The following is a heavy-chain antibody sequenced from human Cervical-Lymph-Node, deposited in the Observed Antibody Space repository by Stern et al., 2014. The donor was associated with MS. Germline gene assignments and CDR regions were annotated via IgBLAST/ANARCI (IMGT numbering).Heavy chain of an antibody. CDR1: GGSISSGGYY. J-gene: IGHJ5*02. D-gene: IGHD6-13*01. V-gene: IGHV4-31*03. CDR2: IYYSGST. CDR3: ARASEKTGIAAAGANNWFDP. Sequence: QVQLQESGPGLVKPSQTLSLTCTVSGGSISSGGYYWSWIRQHPGKGLEWIGYIYYSGSTHYNPSLKSRVTISVDTSKNQFSLKLSSVTAADTAVYYCARASEKTGIAAAGANNWFDPWGQGTLVTVSS.